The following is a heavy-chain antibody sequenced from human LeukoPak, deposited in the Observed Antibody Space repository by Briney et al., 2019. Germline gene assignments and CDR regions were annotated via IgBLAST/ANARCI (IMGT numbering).Heavy chain of an antibody. Sequence: GGSLRLSCAASGFTFSSYAMSWVRQAPGKGLEWVSAISGSGGSTYYADSVKGRFTISRDNSKNTLYLQMNSLRAEDTAVYYCAKDGYEGYCSGGSCYGYFDYWGQGTLVTVSS. CDR2: ISGSGGST. CDR1: GFTFSSYA. J-gene: IGHJ4*02. CDR3: AKDGYEGYCSGGSCYGYFDY. V-gene: IGHV3-23*01. D-gene: IGHD2-15*01.